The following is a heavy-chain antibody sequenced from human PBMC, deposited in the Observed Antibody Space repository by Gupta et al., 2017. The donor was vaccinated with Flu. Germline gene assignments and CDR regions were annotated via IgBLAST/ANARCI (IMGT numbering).Heavy chain of an antibody. J-gene: IGHJ4*02. CDR3: ARDRLRTWLYVGDFDY. Sequence: APGKGPEWVAIIWYDGINEGYLESVKGRFTISRDDSKNTLYLQMNSLRVEDTGIYYCARDRLRTWLYVGDFDYWGLGTLVTVSS. CDR2: IWYDGINE. D-gene: IGHD3-16*01. V-gene: IGHV3-33*01.